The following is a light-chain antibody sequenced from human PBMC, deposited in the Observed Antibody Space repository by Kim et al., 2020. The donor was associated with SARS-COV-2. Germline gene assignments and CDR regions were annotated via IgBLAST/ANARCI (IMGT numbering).Light chain of an antibody. Sequence: DIQMTQSPSSLSASVGDRVTITCRASQGISSQLAWFQQKPGKDPKSLIYAASSLQSGVPSKFSGSGSGTDFTITISSLQPEDFATYYCQQYSRYPVNFGQGTKLEI. CDR3: QQYSRYPVN. V-gene: IGKV1-16*02. J-gene: IGKJ2*01. CDR2: AAS. CDR1: QGISSQ.